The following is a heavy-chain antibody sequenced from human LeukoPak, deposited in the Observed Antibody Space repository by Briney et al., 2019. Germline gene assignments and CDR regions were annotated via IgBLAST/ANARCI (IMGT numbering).Heavy chain of an antibody. D-gene: IGHD3-22*01. J-gene: IGHJ4*02. CDR3: ARGHGFTSYYDRHGLDY. V-gene: IGHV4-4*07. CDR1: GGSISSYY. Sequence: TTSETLSLTCTVSGGSISSYYWSWIRQPAGKGLEWIGRIYTSGSTNYNPSLKSRVTMSVDTSKNQFSLKLSSVTAADTAVYYCARGHGFTSYYDRHGLDYWGQGTLVTVSS. CDR2: IYTSGST.